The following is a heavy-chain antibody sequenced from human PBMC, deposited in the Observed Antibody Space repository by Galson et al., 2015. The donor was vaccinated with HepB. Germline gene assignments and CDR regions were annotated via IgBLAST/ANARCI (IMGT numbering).Heavy chain of an antibody. V-gene: IGHV1-69*10. CDR2: IIPLVGLT. CDR3: ARGEWGFAGIDY. J-gene: IGHJ4*02. CDR1: GGTFSGYV. D-gene: IGHD3-3*01. Sequence: SVKVSCKASGGTFSGYVMSWVRLAPGQGLEWMGGIIPLVGLTHYAQKLQGRVTITADRSTSTAYMDLSSLTSEDTALYYCARGEWGFAGIDYWGQGSLVIVSS.